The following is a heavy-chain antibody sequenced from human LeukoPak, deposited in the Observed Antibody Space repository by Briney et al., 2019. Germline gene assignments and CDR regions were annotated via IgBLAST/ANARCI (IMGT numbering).Heavy chain of an antibody. D-gene: IGHD2-8*01. Sequence: GESLKISCKGSGYRFTNYWIGWVRQMPGKGLEWMGIIYPDDSDTRYSPSFQGQVTISADKSISTAYLQWSSLKASDTAMYYCASLARRVYVEYYFDYWGQGTLVTVSS. CDR1: GYRFTNYW. CDR3: ASLARRVYVEYYFDY. CDR2: IYPDDSDT. V-gene: IGHV5-51*01. J-gene: IGHJ4*02.